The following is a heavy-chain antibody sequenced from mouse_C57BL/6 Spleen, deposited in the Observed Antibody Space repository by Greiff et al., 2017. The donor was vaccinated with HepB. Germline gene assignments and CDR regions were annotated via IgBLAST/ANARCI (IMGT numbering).Heavy chain of an antibody. CDR1: GYTFTSYW. D-gene: IGHD2-2*01. CDR2: IYPGSGST. J-gene: IGHJ4*01. Sequence: QVQLKQPGAELVKPGASVKMSCKASGYTFTSYWITWVKQRPGQGLEWIGDIYPGSGSTNYNEKFKSKATLTVDTSSSTAYMQLSSLTSEDSAVYYCAREGLRAAMDYWGQGTSVTVSS. V-gene: IGHV1-55*01. CDR3: AREGLRAAMDY.